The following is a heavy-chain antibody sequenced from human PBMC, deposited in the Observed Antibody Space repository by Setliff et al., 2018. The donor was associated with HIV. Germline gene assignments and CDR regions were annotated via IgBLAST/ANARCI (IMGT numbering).Heavy chain of an antibody. CDR1: GASIASHN. D-gene: IGHD3-22*01. CDR3: ASLNYYDSSGYYPH. V-gene: IGHV4-4*07. J-gene: IGHJ4*02. CDR2: IYTRGNT. Sequence: SETLSLTCSVSGASIASHNWSWIRQAAGKGLEWIGRIYTRGNTNYNPSLRSRVTMSVDTSKNQFSLKLSSVTAADTAVYYCASLNYYDSSGYYPHWGQGTLVTVSS.